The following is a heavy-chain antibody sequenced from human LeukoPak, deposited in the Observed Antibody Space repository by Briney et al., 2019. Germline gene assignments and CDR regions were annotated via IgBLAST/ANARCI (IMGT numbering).Heavy chain of an antibody. V-gene: IGHV3-21*04. Sequence: GGSLRLSCAASGSTFSNYIMNWVRQVPGKGLEWVSSISSSSSYIYYADSVKGRFTISRDNAKNSLFLQMNSLRAEDTAVYYCARRSGIAVAGAFDYWGQGTLVTVSS. D-gene: IGHD6-19*01. J-gene: IGHJ4*02. CDR2: ISSSSSYI. CDR1: GSTFSNYI. CDR3: ARRSGIAVAGAFDY.